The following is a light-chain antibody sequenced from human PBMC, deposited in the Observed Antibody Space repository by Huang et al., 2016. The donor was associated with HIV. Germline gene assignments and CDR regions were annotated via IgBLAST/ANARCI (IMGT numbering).Light chain of an antibody. J-gene: IGKJ4*01. V-gene: IGKV1-NL1*01. Sequence: DIQMPQSPSSLSAAVGDRVTITCRASQGISNSLAWYQQKPGRAPKPLLYAASRLGSGVPSRFRSRGSATDYTLTISRLKPDEFATYYCQQYFKSPPLTFGGGTKVEIK. CDR1: QGISNS. CDR3: QQYFKSPPLT. CDR2: AAS.